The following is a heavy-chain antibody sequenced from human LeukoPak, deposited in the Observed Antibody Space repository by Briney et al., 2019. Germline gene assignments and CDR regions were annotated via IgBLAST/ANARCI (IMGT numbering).Heavy chain of an antibody. D-gene: IGHD5-12*01. V-gene: IGHV4-59*08. CDR1: GGSISSYY. Sequence: ASETLSLTCTVSGGSISSYYWGWIRQPPGKGLEWIGYIYYSGSTNYNPSLKSRATISVDTSKNQFSLKLSSVTAADTAVYYCARRSGSPYYYYYGMDVWGQGTTVTVSS. CDR3: ARRSGSPYYYYYGMDV. CDR2: IYYSGST. J-gene: IGHJ6*02.